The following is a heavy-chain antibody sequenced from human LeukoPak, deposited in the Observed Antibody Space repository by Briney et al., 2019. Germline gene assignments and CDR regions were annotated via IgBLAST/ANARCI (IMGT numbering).Heavy chain of an antibody. Sequence: GGSLRLSCAASGFTFSSYSMNWVRQAPGKGPEWVSSISSSSSYIYYADSVKGRFTISRDNAKNSLYLQMNSLRAEDTAVYYCARAGSGYDYDYWGQGTLVTVSS. J-gene: IGHJ4*02. V-gene: IGHV3-21*01. CDR2: ISSSSSYI. CDR3: ARAGSGYDYDY. D-gene: IGHD5-12*01. CDR1: GFTFSSYS.